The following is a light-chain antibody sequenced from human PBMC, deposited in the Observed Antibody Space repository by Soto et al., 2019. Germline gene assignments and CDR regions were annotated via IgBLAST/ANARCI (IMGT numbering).Light chain of an antibody. CDR1: QSVSSY. Sequence: EIVLTQSPATLSLSPGERATLSCRASQSVSSYLAWYQQKPGQAPRLLIYDASNRATGIPARFSGSGSGTDFTLTIRSPEPEDFAVYYCQQRSNWPPYTFGQGTKLEIK. CDR3: QQRSNWPPYT. V-gene: IGKV3-11*01. CDR2: DAS. J-gene: IGKJ2*01.